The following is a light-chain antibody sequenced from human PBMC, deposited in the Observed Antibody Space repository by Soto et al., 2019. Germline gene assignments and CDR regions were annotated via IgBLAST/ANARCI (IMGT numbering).Light chain of an antibody. J-gene: IGLJ3*02. V-gene: IGLV2-8*01. CDR3: SSHGGSGV. CDR1: SSDVGGYNY. CDR2: EVN. Sequence: QSALTQSLSASGSPGQSVTISCTGTSSDVGGYNYVSWYQQHPGKAPKLIIYEVNKRPSGVPDRFSGSKSGNTASLTVSGLQPEDEADYYCSSHGGSGVFGGGTKLTVL.